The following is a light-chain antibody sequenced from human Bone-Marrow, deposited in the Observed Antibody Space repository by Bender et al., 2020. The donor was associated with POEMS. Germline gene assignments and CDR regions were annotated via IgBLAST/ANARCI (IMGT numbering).Light chain of an antibody. CDR2: DVT. J-gene: IGLJ2*01. Sequence: QSALTQPRSVSGSPGQSITISCTGTSSDIGVYNFVSWYQQHPGKAPKLMIYDVTKRPSGVPDRFSGSKSGNTASLTVSGLQAEDEADYYCSSYAGTNKLVFGGGTKLTVL. CDR1: SSDIGVYNF. V-gene: IGLV2-8*01. CDR3: SSYAGTNKLV.